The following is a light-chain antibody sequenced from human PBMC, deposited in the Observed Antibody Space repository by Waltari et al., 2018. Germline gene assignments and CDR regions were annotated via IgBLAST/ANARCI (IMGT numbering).Light chain of an antibody. Sequence: QSTLTQPASVSGTPGPSIPISCIGTTSDVGSYHLVTWYQQHPGEAPKLLICEVFKRPPDTSSRFSGAKSGSTASLTISGLQPEDEADYYCCSYAGRGTYVFGSGTKVTVL. V-gene: IGLV2-23*02. CDR3: CSYAGRGTYV. J-gene: IGLJ1*01. CDR1: TSDVGSYHL. CDR2: EVF.